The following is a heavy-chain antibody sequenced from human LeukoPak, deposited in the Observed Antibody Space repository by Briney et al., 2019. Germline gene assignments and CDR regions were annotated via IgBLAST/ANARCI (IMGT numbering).Heavy chain of an antibody. J-gene: IGHJ3*02. Sequence: PGGSLTLSCEASGFNFSSYGMYWVRQAPGKGLEWVAFIRYDGSDKYYADSVKGRFTISRDNSKNTLYLQMNSLRAEDTAVYYCARDLYGDSSKAALDIWGQGTMVTVSS. CDR1: GFNFSSYG. V-gene: IGHV3-30*02. D-gene: IGHD2-21*02. CDR3: ARDLYGDSSKAALDI. CDR2: IRYDGSDK.